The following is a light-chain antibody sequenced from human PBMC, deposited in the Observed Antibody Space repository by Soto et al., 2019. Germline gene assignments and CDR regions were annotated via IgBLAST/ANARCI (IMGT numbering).Light chain of an antibody. CDR3: QQYDNWPLT. CDR2: GAS. J-gene: IGKJ4*02. V-gene: IGKV3-15*01. Sequence: EIVMTQSPATLSVSPGERATLSCRASQSVSSNLAWYQQKLGQAPRLLIYGASTRATGIPARFSGSGSGTEFTLTISSLQSEDFALYYCQQYDNWPLTFGGGTKVEI. CDR1: QSVSSN.